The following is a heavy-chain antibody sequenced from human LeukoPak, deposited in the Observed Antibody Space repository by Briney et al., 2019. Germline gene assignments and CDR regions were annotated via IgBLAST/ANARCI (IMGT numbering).Heavy chain of an antibody. Sequence: SETLALTCTVSGGSISSYYWSWIRQPPGKGLEWIGYIYYSGSTNYNPSLKSRVTISVDTSKNQFSLKLSSVTAADTAVYFCARGPYSYDSSGAFDIWGQGTMVTVSS. CDR2: IYYSGST. CDR1: GGSISSYY. CDR3: ARGPYSYDSSGAFDI. V-gene: IGHV4-59*08. J-gene: IGHJ3*02. D-gene: IGHD3-22*01.